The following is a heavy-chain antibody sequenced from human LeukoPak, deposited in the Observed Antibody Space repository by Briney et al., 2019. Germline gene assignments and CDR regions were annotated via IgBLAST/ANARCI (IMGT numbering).Heavy chain of an antibody. V-gene: IGHV4-59*01. CDR3: ARGADSSGYYSIFYFDY. CDR1: GGSISSYY. Sequence: SETLSLTCTVSGGSISSYYWNWIRQPPGKGLEWIGYIYYSGSTNYNPSLKSRVTISVDTSKNQFSLKLSSVTAADTAVYYCARGADSSGYYSIFYFDYWGQGTLVTVPS. D-gene: IGHD3-22*01. J-gene: IGHJ4*02. CDR2: IYYSGST.